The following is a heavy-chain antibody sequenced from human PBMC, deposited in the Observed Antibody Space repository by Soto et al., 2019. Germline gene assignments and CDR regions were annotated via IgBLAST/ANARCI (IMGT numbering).Heavy chain of an antibody. CDR1: GGSFSGYY. J-gene: IGHJ2*01. V-gene: IGHV4-34*01. D-gene: IGHD1-1*01. CDR3: ARGIKKRARTLVWYFDL. CDR2: INHSGST. Sequence: PSETLSLTCAVYGGSFSGYYWSWIRQPPGKGLEWIGEINHSGSTNYNPSLKSRVTISVDTSKNQFSLKLSSVTAADTAVYYCARGIKKRARTLVWYFDLWGRGTLVTVS.